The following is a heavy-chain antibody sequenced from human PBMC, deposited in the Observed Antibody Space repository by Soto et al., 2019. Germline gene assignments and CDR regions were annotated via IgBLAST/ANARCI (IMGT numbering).Heavy chain of an antibody. Sequence: QVQVVESGGGVVQPGRSLRLSCAASGFTVSDYPLHWVRKAPGKGLEWVAVLFKDENNKRYADSVKGRFNISRDNSKNTLYLQMDSLSSDDTAVYYCAKSTANCGQGTLVTVSS. CDR3: AKSTAN. J-gene: IGHJ4*02. CDR2: LFKDENNK. CDR1: GFTVSDYP. V-gene: IGHV3-30-3*02.